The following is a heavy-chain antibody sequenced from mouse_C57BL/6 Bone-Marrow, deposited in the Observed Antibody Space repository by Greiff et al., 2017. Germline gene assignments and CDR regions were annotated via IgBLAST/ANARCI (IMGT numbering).Heavy chain of an antibody. J-gene: IGHJ2*01. CDR1: GYTFTSYW. V-gene: IGHV1-50*01. CDR3: ARGGTVVDDY. CDR2: IDPSDSYT. Sequence: QVQLQQPGAELVKPGASVKLSCKASGYTFTSYWMQWVKQRPGQGLEWIGEIDPSDSYTNYNQKFKGKATLTVDTSSSTAYMQLSSLTSEDSAVDYCARGGTVVDDYWGQGTTLTVSS. D-gene: IGHD1-1*01.